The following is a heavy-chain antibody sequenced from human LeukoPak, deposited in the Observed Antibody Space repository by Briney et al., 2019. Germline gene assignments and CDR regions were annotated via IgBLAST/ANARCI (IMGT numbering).Heavy chain of an antibody. D-gene: IGHD3-16*02. CDR3: ARGRGTDYVWGSYRPFDY. Sequence: NPSETLSLTCADYDGSFSGYYWSWISQPPGKGLEWIGEINHSGSTNYNPSLKSRVTISVDTSKNQFSLKLSSVTAADTAVYYCARGRGTDYVWGSYRPFDYWGQGTLVTVSS. V-gene: IGHV4-34*01. CDR2: INHSGST. J-gene: IGHJ4*02. CDR1: DGSFSGYY.